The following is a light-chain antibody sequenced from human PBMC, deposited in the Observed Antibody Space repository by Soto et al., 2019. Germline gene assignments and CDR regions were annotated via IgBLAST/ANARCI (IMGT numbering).Light chain of an antibody. J-gene: IGKJ1*01. Sequence: EIVMTQSPATLSVSPGERATLSCRASQSVSSNLAWYQQKPGQAPRLLIYGASTRATGIPARFSGSASGTESTLTISSLQSEDFAVYDCQQYNNWPPWTFGQGTKVEIK. CDR1: QSVSSN. CDR3: QQYNNWPPWT. V-gene: IGKV3-15*01. CDR2: GAS.